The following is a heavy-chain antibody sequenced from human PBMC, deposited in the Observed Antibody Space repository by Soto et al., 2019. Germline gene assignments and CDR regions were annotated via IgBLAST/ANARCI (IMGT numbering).Heavy chain of an antibody. CDR3: AKGGEEMANHPPYLY. J-gene: IGHJ4*02. CDR2: VIPMFLKA. Sequence: SVKVSCKASGGSFDRFAISWVRQAPGQGLEWMGGVIPMFLKANYAQKFQGRVTITADKSTNTVYMEMNSLMSEDTAVYYCAKGGEEMANHPPYLYWGQGTQVTVSS. CDR1: GGSFDRFA. V-gene: IGHV1-69*06. D-gene: IGHD3-16*01.